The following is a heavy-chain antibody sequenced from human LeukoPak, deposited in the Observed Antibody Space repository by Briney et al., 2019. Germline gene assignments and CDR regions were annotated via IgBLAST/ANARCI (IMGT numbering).Heavy chain of an antibody. CDR1: GYSISSGYY. J-gene: IGHJ5*02. Sequence: PSETLSLTCAVSGYSISSGYYWGWIRQPPGKGLEWIGSIYHSGSTYYNPSLKSRVTISVDTSKNQFSPKLSSVTAADTAVYYCARCIAAAGTVDWFDPWGQGTLVTVSS. D-gene: IGHD6-13*01. CDR3: ARCIAAAGTVDWFDP. CDR2: IYHSGST. V-gene: IGHV4-38-2*01.